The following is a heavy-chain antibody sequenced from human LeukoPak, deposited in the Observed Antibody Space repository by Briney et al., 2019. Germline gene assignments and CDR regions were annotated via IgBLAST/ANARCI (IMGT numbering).Heavy chain of an antibody. D-gene: IGHD6-19*01. J-gene: IGHJ4*02. CDR2: IYYSGST. Sequence: SETLSLTCTVSGGSISSYYWSWIRQPPGKGLEWIGYIYYSGSTNYNPSLKSRVTISVDTSKNQFSLKLSSVTAADTAVYYCAGGEQWLVSGPDYWGQGALVTVSS. V-gene: IGHV4-59*01. CDR1: GGSISSYY. CDR3: AGGEQWLVSGPDY.